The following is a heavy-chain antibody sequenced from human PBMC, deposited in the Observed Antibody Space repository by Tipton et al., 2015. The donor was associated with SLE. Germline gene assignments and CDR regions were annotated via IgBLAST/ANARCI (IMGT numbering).Heavy chain of an antibody. CDR1: GDSISSGNYY. CDR2: IYDSGST. J-gene: IGHJ4*02. D-gene: IGHD6-19*01. Sequence: TLSLTCTVSGDSISSGNYYWSWIRQPAGKGLEWIGEIYDSGSTSYNPSLKSRVTISGDKSKNQFSLKLTSVTDADTAVYYCARIVAGRPFDYWGQGTLVTVSS. V-gene: IGHV4-61*09. CDR3: ARIVAGRPFDY.